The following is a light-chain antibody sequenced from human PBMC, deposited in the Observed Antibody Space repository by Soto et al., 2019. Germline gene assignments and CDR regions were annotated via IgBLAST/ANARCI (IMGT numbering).Light chain of an antibody. CDR1: LNVATN. CDR3: HQYNTGLRT. V-gene: IGKV3-15*01. CDR2: SAS. Sequence: TVMTQSPATLSMSPGDRAALSCRASLNVATNMAWYQQKPGQAPRLLIYSASIRATGVPARFTGSGSGTELTLTINNRQYEDFAVYYCHQYNTGLRTFGRGTRVEV. J-gene: IGKJ1*01.